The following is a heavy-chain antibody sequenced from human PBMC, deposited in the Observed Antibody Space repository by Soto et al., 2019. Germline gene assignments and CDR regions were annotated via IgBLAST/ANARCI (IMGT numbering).Heavy chain of an antibody. J-gene: IGHJ6*02. V-gene: IGHV1-18*01. CDR3: APDRGADGMDV. CDR1: GYTFTSYG. Sequence: QVQLVQSGAEVKKPGASVKVSCKASGYTFTSYGISWVRQAPGQGLEWMGWISAYNGNTNYAQKLQGRVTMTTDTSTSTAYKQIRSMTYDATAEYYGAPDRGADGMDVWGQGTTVTVSS. CDR2: ISAYNGNT.